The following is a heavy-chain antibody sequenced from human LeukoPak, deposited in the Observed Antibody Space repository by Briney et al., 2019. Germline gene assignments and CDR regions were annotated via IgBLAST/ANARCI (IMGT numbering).Heavy chain of an antibody. J-gene: IGHJ5*02. V-gene: IGHV4-38-2*01. CDR1: GYSISSGYY. Sequence: PSETLSLTCAVSGYSISSGYYWGWIRQPPGKGLEWIGSIYHSGSTYYNPSLKSRVTISVDTSKNQFSLKLSSVTAADTAVYYCARIQLWFVSGYNWFDPWGQGTLVTVSS. CDR3: ARIQLWFVSGYNWFDP. CDR2: IYHSGST. D-gene: IGHD5-18*01.